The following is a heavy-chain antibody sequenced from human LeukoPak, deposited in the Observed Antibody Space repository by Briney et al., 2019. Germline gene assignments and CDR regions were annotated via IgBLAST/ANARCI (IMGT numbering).Heavy chain of an antibody. J-gene: IGHJ4*02. Sequence: GASVKVSCKASGYTFTSYGISWVRQAPGQGLEWMGWISAYNGNTNYAQKLQGRVTMTTDTSTSTAYMELRSLRSDDTAVYYCTRGNSWFGELYFDYWGQGTLVTVSS. V-gene: IGHV1-18*04. CDR2: ISAYNGNT. CDR1: GYTFTSYG. D-gene: IGHD3-10*01. CDR3: TRGNSWFGELYFDY.